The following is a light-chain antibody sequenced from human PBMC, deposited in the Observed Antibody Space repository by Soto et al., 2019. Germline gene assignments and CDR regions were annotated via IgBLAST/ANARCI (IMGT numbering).Light chain of an antibody. CDR2: DAS. V-gene: IGKV3-11*01. J-gene: IGKJ5*01. CDR1: QRISGY. CDR3: QQRRSWPPTIT. Sequence: EIVLTQSPTTLSLSPGERATLSCRAIQRISGYLAWYQQKPGQAPRLLIYDASYRATDIPPRFSGSGSGTDFTLTISSLEPEDFAVYYCQQRRSWPPTITFGQGTRLEIK.